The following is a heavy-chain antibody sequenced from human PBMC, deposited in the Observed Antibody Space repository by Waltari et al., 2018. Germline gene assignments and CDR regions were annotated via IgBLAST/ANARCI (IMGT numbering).Heavy chain of an antibody. D-gene: IGHD6-13*01. V-gene: IGHV7-4-1*02. CDR1: GYTFTSYA. Sequence: QVQLVLSGSELKKPVASVKVSCKASGYTFTSYAMNWVRQAPVQGLEWMGWINTNTGNPTYAQGFTGRFVFSLDSAISTAYLQIRSLKAEDTAVYYCARGAAAGKRGYYYYGMDVWGQGTTVTVSS. CDR2: INTNTGNP. J-gene: IGHJ6*02. CDR3: ARGAAAGKRGYYYYGMDV.